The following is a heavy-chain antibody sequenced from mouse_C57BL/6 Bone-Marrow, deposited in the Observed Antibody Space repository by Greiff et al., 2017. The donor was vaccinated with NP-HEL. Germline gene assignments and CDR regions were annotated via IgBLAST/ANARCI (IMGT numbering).Heavy chain of an antibody. CDR1: GYTFTNYW. Sequence: VQRVESGAELVRPGTSVKMSCKASGYTFTNYWIGWAKQRPGHGLEWIGDIYPGGGYTNYNEKFKGKATLTADKSSSTAYMQFSSLTSEDSAIYYCARGLPYAMDYWGQGTSVTVSS. CDR3: ARGLPYAMDY. V-gene: IGHV1-63*01. D-gene: IGHD5-5*01. CDR2: IYPGGGYT. J-gene: IGHJ4*01.